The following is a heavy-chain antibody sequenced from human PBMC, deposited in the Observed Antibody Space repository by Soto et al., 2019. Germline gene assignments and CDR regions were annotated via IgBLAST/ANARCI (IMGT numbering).Heavy chain of an antibody. D-gene: IGHD6-19*01. CDR1: GGSISSSSYY. CDR3: ASTNILQWPPPYYFDY. Sequence: SETLSLTCTVSGGSISSSSYYWGWIRQPPGKGLEWIGSIYYSGSTYYNPSLKSRVTISVDTSKNQFSLKLSSVTAADTAVYYCASTNILQWPPPYYFDYWGQGTLVTVSS. CDR2: IYYSGST. J-gene: IGHJ4*02. V-gene: IGHV4-39*01.